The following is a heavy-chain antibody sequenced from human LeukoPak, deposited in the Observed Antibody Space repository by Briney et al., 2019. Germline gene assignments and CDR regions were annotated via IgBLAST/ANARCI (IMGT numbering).Heavy chain of an antibody. CDR2: IHDDGRT. V-gene: IGHV4/OR15-8*01. CDR1: GGSMSDSIT. CDR3: AKVLTAAGLDL. Sequence: PSETLSLTCSVSGGSMSDSITWGWVRQPPGKGLEWLANIHDDGRTAPNPSLRSRLTISQDRSKNQFFLKVRSVTAADTAFYYCAKVLTAAGLDLWGQGILVTVPS. J-gene: IGHJ5*02. D-gene: IGHD6-25*01.